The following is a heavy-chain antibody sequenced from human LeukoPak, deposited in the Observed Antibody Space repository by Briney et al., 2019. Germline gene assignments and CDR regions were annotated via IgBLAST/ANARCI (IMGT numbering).Heavy chain of an antibody. CDR2: ISAYNGKK. D-gene: IGHD4-17*01. Sequence: ASVKVSCKASGYTFTSYGITWVRQALGQGLEWMGWISAYNGKKNFAQKLQGRVTMTTDTSTSTAYMELRSLRSDDTAVYYCAKDSDYGRLMDYWGQGTLVTVSS. J-gene: IGHJ4*02. CDR1: GYTFTSYG. V-gene: IGHV1-18*01. CDR3: AKDSDYGRLMDY.